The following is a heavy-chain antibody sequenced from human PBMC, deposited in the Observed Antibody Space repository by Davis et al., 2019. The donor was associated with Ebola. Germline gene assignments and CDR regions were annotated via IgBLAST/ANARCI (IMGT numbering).Heavy chain of an antibody. J-gene: IGHJ4*02. Sequence: PSETLSLTCTVSGGSISSSSYYWGWIRQPPGKGLEWIGSIYYSGSTYYNPSLKSRVTISVDTSKNQFSLKLSSVTAADTAVYYCARSVVRSYGFFDYWGQGTLVTVSS. V-gene: IGHV4-39*07. D-gene: IGHD5-18*01. CDR3: ARSVVRSYGFFDY. CDR1: GGSISSSSYY. CDR2: IYYSGST.